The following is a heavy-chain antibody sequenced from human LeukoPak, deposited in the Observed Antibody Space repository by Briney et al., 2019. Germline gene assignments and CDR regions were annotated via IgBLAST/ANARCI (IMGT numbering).Heavy chain of an antibody. D-gene: IGHD3-16*01. Sequence: GGSLRLSCAASGFSFSTYAMNWVRQAPGKGLEWVSVISDSGESAFYADSLKGRFTISRDNSNSRLYLQMNSLRVEDTAVYYCVKLGQGYDYVRPFDYWGQGALVTV. CDR3: VKLGQGYDYVRPFDY. CDR1: GFSFSTYA. J-gene: IGHJ4*02. CDR2: ISDSGESA. V-gene: IGHV3-23*01.